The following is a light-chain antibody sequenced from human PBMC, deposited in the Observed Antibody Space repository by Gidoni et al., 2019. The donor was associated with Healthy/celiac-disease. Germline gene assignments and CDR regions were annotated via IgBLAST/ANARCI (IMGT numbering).Light chain of an antibody. V-gene: IGLV1-47*01. CDR2: RNN. CDR3: AAWDDSLSGRV. J-gene: IGLJ3*02. Sequence: QSVLPQPPSASGTPAHGVTISCSGSSSNIGSNYVYWYQQLPGTAPKLLIYRNNQRPSGVPDRFSGSKSGTSASLAISGRRSEDEADYYCAAWDDSLSGRVFGGGTKLTVL. CDR1: SSNIGSNY.